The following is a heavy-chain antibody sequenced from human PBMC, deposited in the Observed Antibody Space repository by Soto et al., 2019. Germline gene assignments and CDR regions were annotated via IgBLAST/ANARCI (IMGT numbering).Heavy chain of an antibody. J-gene: IGHJ4*02. D-gene: IGHD5-12*01. V-gene: IGHV4-34*01. CDR1: GGSFSGYY. Sequence: QVQLQQLGAGLLKPSETLSLTCGVYGGSFSGYYWSWIRPPPGKGLAWIGEINHSGSTNYNPSLKSRFTISVDTSMYQFALKLSSGTAAESAVYNCARWRGSGWLRRVHFDYWGQGTLVTVSS. CDR2: INHSGST. CDR3: ARWRGSGWLRRVHFDY.